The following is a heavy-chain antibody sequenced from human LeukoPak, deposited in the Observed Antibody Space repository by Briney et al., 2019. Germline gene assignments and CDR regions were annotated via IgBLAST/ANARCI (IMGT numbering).Heavy chain of an antibody. CDR3: TTDLPDYGDYDPFQH. Sequence: GGSLRLSCAASGFMLSNYWMTWVRQAPGKGLEWVGRIKSKTDGGTTDYAAPVKGRFTISRDDSKNTLYLQMNSLKTEDTAVYYCTTDLPDYGDYDPFQHWGQGTLVTVSS. CDR1: GFMLSNYW. CDR2: IKSKTDGGTT. D-gene: IGHD4-17*01. J-gene: IGHJ1*01. V-gene: IGHV3-15*01.